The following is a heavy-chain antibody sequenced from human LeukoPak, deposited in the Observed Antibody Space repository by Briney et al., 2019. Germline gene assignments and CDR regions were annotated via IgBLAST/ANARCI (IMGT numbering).Heavy chain of an antibody. J-gene: IGHJ5*02. CDR3: ARVGGTYCGGDCYDNWFDP. D-gene: IGHD2-21*02. CDR2: ISYDGSNK. CDR1: GFTFSSYA. V-gene: IGHV3-30-3*01. Sequence: GGSLRLSCAASGFTFSSYAMHWVRQAPGKGLEWVAVISYDGSNKYYADSVKGRFTIPRDNSKNTLYLQMNSLRAEDTAVYYCARVGGTYCGGDCYDNWFDPWGQGTLVTVSS.